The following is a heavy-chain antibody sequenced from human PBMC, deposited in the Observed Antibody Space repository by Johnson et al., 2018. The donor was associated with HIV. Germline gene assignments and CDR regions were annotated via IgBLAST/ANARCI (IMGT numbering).Heavy chain of an antibody. CDR2: FGWNRGSI. CDR1: GFTFDDYA. Sequence: VQLVESGGGLVQPGRSLRLSCAASGFTFDDYAMHWVRQAPGKGLEWVSGFGWNRGSIGYADSVKGRFTISRDNAKNSLYLQMNSLRAEDTALYYCAKDIGQLVGQDAFDIWGQGTMVTVSS. CDR3: AKDIGQLVGQDAFDI. V-gene: IGHV3-9*01. J-gene: IGHJ3*02. D-gene: IGHD6-6*01.